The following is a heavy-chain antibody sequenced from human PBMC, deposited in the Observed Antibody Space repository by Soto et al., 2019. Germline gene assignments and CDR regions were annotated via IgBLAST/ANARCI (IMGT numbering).Heavy chain of an antibody. CDR2: ISYDGSNK. CDR1: GFTFSSYG. Sequence: GGSLRLSGAASGFTFSSYGMHWVRQAPGKGLEWVAVISYDGSNKYYADSVKGRFTISRDNSKNTLYLQMNSLRAEDTAVYYCAKDSGSSSCLDYWGQGTLVTVSS. V-gene: IGHV3-30*18. J-gene: IGHJ4*02. CDR3: AKDSGSSSCLDY. D-gene: IGHD6-13*01.